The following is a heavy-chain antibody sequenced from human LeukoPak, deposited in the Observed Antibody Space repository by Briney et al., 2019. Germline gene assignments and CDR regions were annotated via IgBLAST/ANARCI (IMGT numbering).Heavy chain of an antibody. J-gene: IGHJ5*02. CDR1: GFTLSSFW. CDR3: ARGVSGEP. Sequence: GGSLRLSCAASGFTLSSFWMSWVRQAPGKGLEWVANINQDGSGKYFVDSVKGRFTISRDNAKNSLYLQMNSLRAEDTAVYYCARGVSGEPWGQGTLVTVSS. CDR2: INQDGSGK. D-gene: IGHD1-14*01. V-gene: IGHV3-7*01.